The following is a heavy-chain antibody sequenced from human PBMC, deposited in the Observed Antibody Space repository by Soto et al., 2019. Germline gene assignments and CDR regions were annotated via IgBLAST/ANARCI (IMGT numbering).Heavy chain of an antibody. CDR2: IVVGSGNT. V-gene: IGHV1-58*01. Sequence: SVKVSCKASGFTFTSSAVQWVRQARGQRLEWIGWIVVGSGNTNYAQKFQEGVTITRDMSTSTAYMELSSLRSEDTAVYYCASSPSRYYGSGSLFDYWGQGTLVTVSS. CDR1: GFTFTSSA. CDR3: ASSPSRYYGSGSLFDY. J-gene: IGHJ4*02. D-gene: IGHD3-10*01.